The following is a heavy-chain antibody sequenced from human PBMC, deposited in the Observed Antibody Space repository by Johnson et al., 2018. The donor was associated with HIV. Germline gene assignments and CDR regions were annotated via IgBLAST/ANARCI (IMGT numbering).Heavy chain of an antibody. V-gene: IGHV3-30*04. Sequence: VQLVESGGGVVQPGGSLRLSCAASGFTFSSYAMHWVRQAPGKGLEWVAVISYDGSNKYYADSVKGRFTISRDDSKSTLNLQMNSLRAEDTALYYCARGFSSGYNDAFDIWGQGTMLTVSS. CDR2: ISYDGSNK. CDR3: ARGFSSGYNDAFDI. CDR1: GFTFSSYA. D-gene: IGHD3-22*01. J-gene: IGHJ3*02.